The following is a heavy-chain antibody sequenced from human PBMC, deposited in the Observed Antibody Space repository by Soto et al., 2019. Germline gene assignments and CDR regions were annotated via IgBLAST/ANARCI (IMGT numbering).Heavy chain of an antibody. CDR3: AKGRAYTYGYPFDY. CDR2: ISGSDDST. J-gene: IGHJ4*02. D-gene: IGHD5-18*01. Sequence: EVQLLESGGGLVQPGGSLRLSCAASGFTFSSYAMSWVRQAPGKGLEWVSTISGSDDSTYYADSVKGRFTISRDNSKNTLYLQMNSLRAEDTALYYCAKGRAYTYGYPFDYWGQGTLVTVSS. CDR1: GFTFSSYA. V-gene: IGHV3-23*01.